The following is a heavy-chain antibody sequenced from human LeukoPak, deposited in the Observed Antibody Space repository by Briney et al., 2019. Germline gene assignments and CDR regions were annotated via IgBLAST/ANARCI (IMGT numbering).Heavy chain of an antibody. D-gene: IGHD5-24*01. CDR3: ARIRGDGSTFEY. Sequence: GGSLRLSCAASGFTSSSYWMSWVRQAPGEGLEWVANIQQGGSAKYYTDSVKGRFTISRDDAKSSLYLQMSSLRAEDTAVYFCARIRGDGSTFEYWGQGTLVTVSS. J-gene: IGHJ4*02. CDR1: GFTSSSYW. CDR2: IQQGGSAK. V-gene: IGHV3-7*01.